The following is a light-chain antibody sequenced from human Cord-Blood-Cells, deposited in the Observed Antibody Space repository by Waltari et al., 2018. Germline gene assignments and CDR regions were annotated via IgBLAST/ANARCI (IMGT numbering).Light chain of an antibody. CDR1: SSDVGGYNY. Sequence: QSALTQPPSASGSPGQSVTISCTGTSSDVGGYNYVSWYQQHPGKAPKLMIYEDSKRPSGVPDRFSGSKSGNTASLTVSGLQAEDEADYYCSSYAGSNPVVFGGGTKLTVL. V-gene: IGLV2-8*01. J-gene: IGLJ2*01. CDR2: EDS. CDR3: SSYAGSNPVV.